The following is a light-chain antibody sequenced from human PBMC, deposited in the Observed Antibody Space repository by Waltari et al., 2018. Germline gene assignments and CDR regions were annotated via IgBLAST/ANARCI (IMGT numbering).Light chain of an antibody. Sequence: EVVMTQSPATLSVSPGEGATVSCRASQSVRTNVAWYQQTPGQAPRRLFYGASTRAPGIPDRFSGSGSGTEFILTISSLQSEDFAVYYCQQYNNWPPWTFGQGTKVEIK. CDR1: QSVRTN. CDR2: GAS. CDR3: QQYNNWPPWT. V-gene: IGKV3-15*01. J-gene: IGKJ1*01.